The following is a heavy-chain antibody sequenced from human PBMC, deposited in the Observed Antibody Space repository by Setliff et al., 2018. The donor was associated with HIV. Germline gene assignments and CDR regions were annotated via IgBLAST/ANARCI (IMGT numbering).Heavy chain of an antibody. J-gene: IGHJ4*02. CDR1: GISVSSGSYF. Sequence: PSETLSLTCTVAGISVSSGSYFWTWIRQPAGKGLEWIGRIYTSGNTNYNPSLKSRVTISVDTSKNQFSLKLSSVTAADTAVYYCARGPYSNYAPGGFDYWGQGTLVTVSS. CDR2: IYTSGNT. D-gene: IGHD4-4*01. CDR3: ARGPYSNYAPGGFDY. V-gene: IGHV4-61*02.